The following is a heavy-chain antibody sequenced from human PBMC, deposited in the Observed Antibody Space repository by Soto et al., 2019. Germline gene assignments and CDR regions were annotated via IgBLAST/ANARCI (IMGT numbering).Heavy chain of an antibody. Sequence: QVQLVESGGGVVQPGRSLRLSCAASGFTFSSYGMHWVRQAPGKGLEWVAVIWYDGSNKYYADSVKGRFTISRDNSKNTLYLQMNSLRAEDTAVYYCARDYEQLWLDYWGQGTLVTVSS. CDR1: GFTFSSYG. V-gene: IGHV3-33*01. D-gene: IGHD6-6*01. CDR2: IWYDGSNK. CDR3: ARDYEQLWLDY. J-gene: IGHJ4*02.